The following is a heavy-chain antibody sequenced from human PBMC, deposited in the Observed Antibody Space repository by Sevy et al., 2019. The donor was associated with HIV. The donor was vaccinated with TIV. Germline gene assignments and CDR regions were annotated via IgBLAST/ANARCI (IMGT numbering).Heavy chain of an antibody. CDR2: VYSTGGT. CDR3: ARRNDFDI. J-gene: IGHJ3*02. CDR1: GGSINSDH. V-gene: IGHV4-59*08. Sequence: SETLSLTCTVSGGSINSDHWNWIRQPPGKGLEWIGYVYSTGGTNYTHSLKNRVTISVDRTKNQFSLKRTSVTAADTAVYYCARRNDFDIWGQGTMVTVSS.